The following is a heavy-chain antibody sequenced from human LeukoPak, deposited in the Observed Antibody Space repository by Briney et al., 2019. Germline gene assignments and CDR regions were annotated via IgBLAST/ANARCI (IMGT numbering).Heavy chain of an antibody. CDR3: ARLGIGVVPSAMLGDYYFDY. CDR2: IYYSGST. Sequence: SETLSLTCTVSGGSISSYCWSWIRQPPGKGLEWIGYIYYSGSTKYNPSLKSRVTISVDTSKSQFSLKLTSVTAADTAVYYCARLGIGVVPSAMLGDYYFDYWGQGTLVTVSS. J-gene: IGHJ4*02. D-gene: IGHD2-2*01. CDR1: GGSISSYC. V-gene: IGHV4-59*08.